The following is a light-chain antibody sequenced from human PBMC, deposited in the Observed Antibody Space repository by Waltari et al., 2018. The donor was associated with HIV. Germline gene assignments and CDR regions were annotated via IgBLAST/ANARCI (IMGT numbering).Light chain of an antibody. CDR3: ATWDDALSAGV. CDR2: DNN. J-gene: IGLJ2*01. V-gene: IGLV1-51*01. Sequence: QSVLTQPPSVSAAPGQKVTISCSGGSSNIGKNYVSWYQQLPGTAPKLLIYDNNGLPSGIPDRVAGSNSGTSATLGITGLQTGDEADYYCATWDDALSAGVFGGGTRLTVL. CDR1: SSNIGKNY.